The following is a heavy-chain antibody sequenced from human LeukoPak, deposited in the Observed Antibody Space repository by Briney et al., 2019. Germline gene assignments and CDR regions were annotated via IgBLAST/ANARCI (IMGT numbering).Heavy chain of an antibody. Sequence: SETLSLTCAVYGGSFSGYYWRWIRQPPGKGLEWIGEINHSGSTNYNPSLKSRVTISVDTSKNQFSLKLSSVTAADTAVYYCARGYCTNGVCQIGLSGWYYFDYWGQGTLVTVSS. V-gene: IGHV4-34*01. CDR1: GGSFSGYY. D-gene: IGHD2-8*01. J-gene: IGHJ4*02. CDR3: ARGYCTNGVCQIGLSGWYYFDY. CDR2: INHSGST.